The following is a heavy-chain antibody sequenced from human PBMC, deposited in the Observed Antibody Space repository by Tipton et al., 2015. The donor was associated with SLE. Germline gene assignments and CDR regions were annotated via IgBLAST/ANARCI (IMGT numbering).Heavy chain of an antibody. CDR3: ARSFIGSTWHFDH. CDR1: GFTFDDYA. V-gene: IGHV3-30*04. D-gene: IGHD2-2*01. CDR2: VSFDGSNK. Sequence: SLRLSCAASGFTFDDYAMHWVRQAPGKGLEWVAVVSFDGSNKYYADSVKGRFTISRDNSKNALYLEIDSLRAEDTAVYFCARSFIGSTWHFDHWGQGTLVTVSS. J-gene: IGHJ4*02.